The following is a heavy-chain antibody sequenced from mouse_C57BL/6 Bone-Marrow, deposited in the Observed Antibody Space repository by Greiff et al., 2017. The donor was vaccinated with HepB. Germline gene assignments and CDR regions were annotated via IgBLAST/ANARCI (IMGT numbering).Heavy chain of an antibody. Sequence: VQLQQSGPELVKPGASVKISCKASGYAFSSSWMNWVKQRPGKGLEWIGRIYPGDGDTNYNGKFKGKATLTADKSSSTAYMQLSSLTAEDSAVYFCARIYYGSHWYFDVWGTGTTVTVSS. V-gene: IGHV1-82*01. CDR3: ARIYYGSHWYFDV. D-gene: IGHD2-1*01. CDR2: IYPGDGDT. J-gene: IGHJ1*03. CDR1: GYAFSSSW.